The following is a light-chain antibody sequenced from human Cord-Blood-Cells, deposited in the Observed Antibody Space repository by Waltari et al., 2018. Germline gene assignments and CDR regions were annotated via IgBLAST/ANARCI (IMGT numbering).Light chain of an antibody. J-gene: IGKJ2*01. Sequence: DIQMTQSPSSLSASVGDRVTITCRASQSISSYLNWYQQKPGKAPKLLLYAASSLQSGVPSRFSGSRSGTAFTLPISSLQPEDFATYYCHQRYITLYTFGQGTKLEIK. CDR1: QSISSY. V-gene: IGKV1-39*01. CDR2: AAS. CDR3: HQRYITLYT.